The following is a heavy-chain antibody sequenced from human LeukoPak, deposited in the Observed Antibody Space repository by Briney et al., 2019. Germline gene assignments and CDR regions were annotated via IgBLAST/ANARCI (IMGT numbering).Heavy chain of an antibody. Sequence: GGSLRLSCAASGFTFSSYAMSWVRQAPGKGLEWVSSVSNSGDYIHYADSVKGRFTISRDNSKNSLYLQMNSLRAEDTAVYYCARALFGYYFDYWGQGTLVTVSS. V-gene: IGHV3-21*06. J-gene: IGHJ4*02. CDR3: ARALFGYYFDY. CDR2: VSNSGDYI. D-gene: IGHD2-21*01. CDR1: GFTFSSYA.